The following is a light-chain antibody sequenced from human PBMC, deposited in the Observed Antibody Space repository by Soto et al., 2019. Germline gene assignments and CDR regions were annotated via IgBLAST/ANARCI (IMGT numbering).Light chain of an antibody. J-gene: IGLJ1*01. CDR1: SSDVGGYHY. CDR2: DVS. CDR3: SSYTTSSSYV. V-gene: IGLV2-14*01. Sequence: QSVLAQPASVSGSPGQSITISCTGTSSDVGGYHYVSWYQQYPGIAPKVMIYDVSNRPSGVSNRFSGSKSGNTASLTTSGLHAEDEADYYCSSYTTSSSYVFGTGTKAPS.